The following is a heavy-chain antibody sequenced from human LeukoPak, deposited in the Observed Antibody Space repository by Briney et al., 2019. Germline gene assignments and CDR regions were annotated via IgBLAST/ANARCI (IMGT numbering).Heavy chain of an antibody. CDR2: INNGGNT. D-gene: IGHD4-17*01. CDR3: ATGTIRNYYYYMDV. Sequence: PGGSLRLSCAASGFSVNSKYMNWVRQAPGKGLEWVSVINNGGNTYYADSVKGRFTISRDNSKSTLYLQMNTLRAEDTAVYYCATGTIRNYYYYMDVWGKGTTVTVSS. CDR1: GFSVNSKY. V-gene: IGHV3-53*01. J-gene: IGHJ6*03.